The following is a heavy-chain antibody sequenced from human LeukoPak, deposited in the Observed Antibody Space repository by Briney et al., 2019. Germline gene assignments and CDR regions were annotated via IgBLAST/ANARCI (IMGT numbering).Heavy chain of an antibody. CDR2: IYSGGST. J-gene: IGHJ6*03. CDR3: AHLLFYYYYMDV. D-gene: IGHD2-21*02. V-gene: IGHV3-53*01. Sequence: GRSLRLSCAASGFTVSSNYMSWVRQAPGKGLEWVSVIYSGGSTYYADSVKGRFTISRDNSKNTLYLQMNSLRAEDTAVYYCAHLLFYYYYMDVWGKGTTVTVSS. CDR1: GFTVSSNY.